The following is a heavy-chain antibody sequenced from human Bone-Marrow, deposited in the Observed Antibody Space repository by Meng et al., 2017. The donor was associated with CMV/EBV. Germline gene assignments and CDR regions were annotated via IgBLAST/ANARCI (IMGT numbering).Heavy chain of an antibody. D-gene: IGHD2-2*01. Sequence: ASVKVSCKASAHTFNTYWVHWVRQAPGQGLEWMGWINPNSGGTNYAQKFQGRVTMTRDTSISTAYMELSRLRSDDTAVYYCARDIVVVPTPNWFDPWGQGTLVTVSS. CDR2: INPNSGGT. V-gene: IGHV1-2*02. J-gene: IGHJ5*02. CDR1: AHTFNTYW. CDR3: ARDIVVVPTPNWFDP.